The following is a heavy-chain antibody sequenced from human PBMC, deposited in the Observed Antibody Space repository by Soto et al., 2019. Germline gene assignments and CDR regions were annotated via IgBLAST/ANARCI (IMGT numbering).Heavy chain of an antibody. V-gene: IGHV1-69*02. Sequence: QVQLVQSGAEVKKPGSSVKVSCKASGGTFSSYTISWVRQAPGQGLEWMGRIIPILGIANYAQKFQGRVTIAADKSTSTAYIELRSLRSEDTAVYYCAGMVYAIPDNWFDPWGQGTLVTVSS. CDR1: GGTFSSYT. D-gene: IGHD2-8*01. J-gene: IGHJ5*02. CDR2: IIPILGIA. CDR3: AGMVYAIPDNWFDP.